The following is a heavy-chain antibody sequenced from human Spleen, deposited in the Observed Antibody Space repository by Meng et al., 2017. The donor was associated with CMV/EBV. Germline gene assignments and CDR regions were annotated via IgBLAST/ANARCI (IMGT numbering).Heavy chain of an antibody. J-gene: IGHJ3*02. D-gene: IGHD6-13*01. CDR2: INHSGST. CDR3: AMYRVYQGLDI. Sequence: SETLSLTCAVYGGSFSGYFWTWIRQTPGKGLEWIGEINHSGSTNYNPSLKSRVTLSIDTSENRLSLKLTSVTAADTAVYYCAMYRVYQGLDIWGQGTMVTVSS. CDR1: GGSFSGYF. V-gene: IGHV4-34*01.